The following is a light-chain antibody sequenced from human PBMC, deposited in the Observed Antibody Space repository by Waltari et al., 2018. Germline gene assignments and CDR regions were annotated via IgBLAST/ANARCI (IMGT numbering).Light chain of an antibody. CDR3: SSYTTSTSVI. J-gene: IGLJ2*01. V-gene: IGLV2-14*03. Sequence: QSALTQPASVSGSPGQSITISCTGTSSDIGHYNYVSWYQQHPGEAPRLMIYDVSNRPSGVSNRFSGSKSGNTASLTISGLQADDEADYYCSSYTTSTSVIFGGGTKLTVL. CDR1: SSDIGHYNY. CDR2: DVS.